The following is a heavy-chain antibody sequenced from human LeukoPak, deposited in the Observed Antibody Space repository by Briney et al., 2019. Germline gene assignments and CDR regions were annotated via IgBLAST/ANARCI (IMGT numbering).Heavy chain of an antibody. CDR3: ARAPHTVTTGFDFDY. CDR2: ISWNSGSI. CDR1: GFTFDDYA. J-gene: IGHJ4*02. D-gene: IGHD4-17*01. V-gene: IGHV3-9*01. Sequence: GGSLRLSCAASGFTFDDYAMHWVRQAPGKGLEWVSGISWNSGSIGYADSVKGRFTISRDNAKKSLYLQMNSLRAEDTAVYYCARAPHTVTTGFDFDYWGQGTLVTVSS.